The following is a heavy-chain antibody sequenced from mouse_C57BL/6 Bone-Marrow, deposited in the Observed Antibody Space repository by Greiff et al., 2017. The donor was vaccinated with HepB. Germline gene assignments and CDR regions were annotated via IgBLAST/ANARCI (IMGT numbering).Heavy chain of an antibody. CDR1: GYTFTSYW. D-gene: IGHD2-1*01. J-gene: IGHJ2*01. Sequence: VQLQQSGTVLARPGASVKMSCKTSGYTFTSYWMHWVKQRPGQGLEWIGAIYPGNSDTSYNQKFKGKAKLTAVTSASTAYMELSSLTNEDSAVYYCTRVYYGNSYYFDYWGQGTTLTVSS. V-gene: IGHV1-5*01. CDR2: IYPGNSDT. CDR3: TRVYYGNSYYFDY.